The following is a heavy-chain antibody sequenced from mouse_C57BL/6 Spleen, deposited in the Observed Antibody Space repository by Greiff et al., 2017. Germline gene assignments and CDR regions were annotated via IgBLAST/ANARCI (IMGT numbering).Heavy chain of an antibody. J-gene: IGHJ2*01. Sequence: EVKLMESGGGLVKPGGSLKLSCAASGFTFSDYGMHWVRQAPEKGLEWVAYISSGSSTIYYADTVQGRFTISRDNAKNTLFLQMTSLRSEDTAMYYCARSGYDYDRGFDYWGQGTTLTVSS. CDR2: ISSGSSTI. V-gene: IGHV5-17*01. D-gene: IGHD2-4*01. CDR3: ARSGYDYDRGFDY. CDR1: GFTFSDYG.